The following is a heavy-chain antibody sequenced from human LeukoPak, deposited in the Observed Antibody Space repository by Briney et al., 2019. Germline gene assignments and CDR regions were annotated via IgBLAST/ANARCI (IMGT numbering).Heavy chain of an antibody. V-gene: IGHV4-30-2*01. CDR1: GGSISSGGYS. CDR3: ARDCGAGCRDAFDI. Sequence: PSETLSLTCAVSGGSISSGGYSWSWLRQPPGKGLEWIGYIYHSGSTYYNPSLKSRVTISGDRSKNQFSLNLYSVTAAGTAMYYCARDCGAGCRDAFDIWGLGTMVTVSS. CDR2: IYHSGST. D-gene: IGHD2-21*02. J-gene: IGHJ3*02.